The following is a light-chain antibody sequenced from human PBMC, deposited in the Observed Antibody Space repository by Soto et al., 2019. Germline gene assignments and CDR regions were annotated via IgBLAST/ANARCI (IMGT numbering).Light chain of an antibody. J-gene: IGLJ1*01. CDR3: CSYAGRYTPYV. CDR2: DAT. Sequence: QSALTQPRSVSGSPGQSITISCSGTSSDVGGYNYVSWYQQHPGKAPKLIIYDATKRPSGVPDRFSGSKSGNTASLTISGLQAEDEADYYCCSYAGRYTPYVFATGTKLTVL. CDR1: SSDVGGYNY. V-gene: IGLV2-11*01.